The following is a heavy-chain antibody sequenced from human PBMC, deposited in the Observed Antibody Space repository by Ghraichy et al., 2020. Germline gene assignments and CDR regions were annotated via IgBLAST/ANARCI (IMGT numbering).Heavy chain of an antibody. CDR2: IGGGASSI. J-gene: IGHJ4*02. CDR3: ALYTVNFDF. CDR1: GFTFSSYA. D-gene: IGHD2-2*02. V-gene: IGHV3-23*01. Sequence: GESLNNSCAASGFTFSSYAMSWVRQAPGKGLEWVSAIGGGASSIYYADSVKGRFTISRDNSENTLYLQMNSLRAEDTAVYYCALYTVNFDFWGQGTLVTVSS.